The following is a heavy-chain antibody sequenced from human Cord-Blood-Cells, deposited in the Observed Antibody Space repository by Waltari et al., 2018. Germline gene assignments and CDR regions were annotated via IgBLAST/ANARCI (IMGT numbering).Heavy chain of an antibody. J-gene: IGHJ3*02. Sequence: EVQLVESGGVVVQPGGCLRLSCAASGFTFDDYAMHWVRQAPGKGLEWVSLISWDGGSTYYADSVKGRFTISRDNSKNSLYLQMNSLRAEDTALYYCARGGSGRDAFDIWGQGTMVTVSS. CDR3: ARGGSGRDAFDI. CDR2: ISWDGGST. V-gene: IGHV3-43D*03. CDR1: GFTFDDYA. D-gene: IGHD3-10*01.